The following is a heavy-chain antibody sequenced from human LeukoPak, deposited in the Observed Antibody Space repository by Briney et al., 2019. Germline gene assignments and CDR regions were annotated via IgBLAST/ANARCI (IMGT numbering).Heavy chain of an antibody. CDR1: GGSISSYY. V-gene: IGHV4-59*01. J-gene: IGHJ4*02. D-gene: IGHD5-24*01. CDR2: IYYSGST. Sequence: PSETLSLTCTVSGGSISSYYWSWIRQPPGKGLEWIGYIYYSGSTNYNPSLKSRVTISVDTSKNQFSLKLSSVTAADTAVYYCARDGGYNSFDYRGQGTLVTVSS. CDR3: ARDGGYNSFDY.